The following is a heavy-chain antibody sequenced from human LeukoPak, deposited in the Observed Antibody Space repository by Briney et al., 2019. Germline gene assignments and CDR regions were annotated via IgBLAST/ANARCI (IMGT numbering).Heavy chain of an antibody. CDR2: ISNSGDA. Sequence: PSQTLSLTCTVSGVSIASRGFSWTWIRQPPGKGLEWIGCISNSGDAYSNPSLKSRLSISVDASKNQFSLRLTSVTAADTAVYFCARAHDLLTGYYFFDYWGQGTLVTVSS. J-gene: IGHJ4*02. V-gene: IGHV4-31*03. CDR3: ARAHDLLTGYYFFDY. D-gene: IGHD3-9*01. CDR1: GVSIASRGFS.